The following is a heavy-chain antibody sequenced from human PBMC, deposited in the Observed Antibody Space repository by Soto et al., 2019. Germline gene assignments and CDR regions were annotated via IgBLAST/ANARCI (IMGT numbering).Heavy chain of an antibody. V-gene: IGHV3-23*01. CDR1: GFTFSSYA. Sequence: PGGSLRLSCAASGFTFSSYAMSWVRQAPGKGLEWVSAISGSGGSTYYADSVKGRFTISRDNSKNTLYLQINSLRAEDTAVYYCARELSVAAAVVFGFDPWGQGTLVTVSS. CDR2: ISGSGGST. D-gene: IGHD2-15*01. CDR3: ARELSVAAAVVFGFDP. J-gene: IGHJ5*02.